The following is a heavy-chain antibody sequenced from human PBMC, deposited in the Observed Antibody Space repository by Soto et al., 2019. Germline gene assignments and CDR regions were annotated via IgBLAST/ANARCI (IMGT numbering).Heavy chain of an antibody. Sequence: QVQLVESGGGVVQPGRSLRLSCAASGFTFSGLGMHWVRQAPGKGLERVAVIRYDGRSIYYEDAVTGPFTISSDNSKDTLYLQMTSLRADDTAVYYCARDGVGHTTFFGYFDYWGQGTLVPVSS. CDR2: IRYDGRSI. CDR3: ARDGVGHTTFFGYFDY. D-gene: IGHD1-26*01. V-gene: IGHV3-33*01. CDR1: GFTFSGLG. J-gene: IGHJ4*02.